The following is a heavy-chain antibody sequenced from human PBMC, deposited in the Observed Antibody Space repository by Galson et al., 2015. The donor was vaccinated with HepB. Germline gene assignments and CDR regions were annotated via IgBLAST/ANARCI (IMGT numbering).Heavy chain of an antibody. Sequence: SLRLSCAASGFIFDNYAMHWVRQVPGKGLEWVSGISWNSGSRGYADSVKGRFTISRDNAKNSLYLQMNSLRAEDTALYYCAKDMWGVAVGGTHFDFWGQGTLVTVSS. D-gene: IGHD6-13*01. CDR2: ISWNSGSR. CDR3: AKDMWGVAVGGTHFDF. J-gene: IGHJ4*02. V-gene: IGHV3-9*01. CDR1: GFIFDNYA.